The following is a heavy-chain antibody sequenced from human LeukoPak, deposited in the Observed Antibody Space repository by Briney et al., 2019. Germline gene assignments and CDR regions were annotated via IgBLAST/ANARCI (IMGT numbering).Heavy chain of an antibody. CDR3: ARDSSGSYYGLNAFDI. J-gene: IGHJ3*02. D-gene: IGHD3-10*01. CDR1: GYTFTGYY. Sequence: ASVKVSCKASGYTFTGYYMHWERQAPGQGLEWMGWINPNSGGTDYAQKFQGRVTMTRDTSISTAYMELSRLRSDDTAVYYCARDSSGSYYGLNAFDIWGQGTMVTVSS. CDR2: INPNSGGT. V-gene: IGHV1-2*02.